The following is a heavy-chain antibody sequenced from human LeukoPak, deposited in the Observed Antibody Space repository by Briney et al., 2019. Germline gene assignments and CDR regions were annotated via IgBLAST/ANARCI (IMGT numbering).Heavy chain of an antibody. CDR2: IYSGGST. Sequence: PGGSLRLSCAASGFTFSSYAMSWVRQAPGKGLEWVSVIYSGGSTYYADSVKGRFTISRDNSKNTLYLQMNSLRAKDTAVYYCARELPAGSSGYNDYYYYYGMDVWGQGTTVTVSS. V-gene: IGHV3-66*01. J-gene: IGHJ6*02. CDR1: GFTFSSYA. D-gene: IGHD3-22*01. CDR3: ARELPAGSSGYNDYYYYYGMDV.